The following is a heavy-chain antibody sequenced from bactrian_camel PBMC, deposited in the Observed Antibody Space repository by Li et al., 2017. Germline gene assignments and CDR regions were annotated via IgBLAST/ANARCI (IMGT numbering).Heavy chain of an antibody. CDR2: INSLGDKP. Sequence: VQLVESGGGLVQPGGSLRLSCAASEFTFKDYAMAWVRQPPGTELEWVSAINSLGDKPMYLDSVKGRFTISKDSAKNTVYLQMIDLKPEDTAMYYCATGTHGGTWSPPNYWGRGTQVTVS. CDR1: EFTFKDYA. V-gene: IGHV3-1*01. D-gene: IGHD6*01. J-gene: IGHJ4*01. CDR3: ATGTHGGTWSPPNY.